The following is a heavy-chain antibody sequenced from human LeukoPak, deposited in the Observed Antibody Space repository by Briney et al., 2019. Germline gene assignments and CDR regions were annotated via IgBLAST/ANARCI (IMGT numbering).Heavy chain of an antibody. CDR1: GYTFTSYD. D-gene: IGHD6-13*01. Sequence: GASVKVSCEASGYTFTSYDINWVRQATGQGLEWMGWMNPNSGNTGYAQKFQGRVTMTEDTSTDTAYMELSSLRSEDTAVYYCAAKLGYSSSWYPYGMDVWGQGTTVTVSS. V-gene: IGHV1-8*01. CDR3: AAKLGYSSSWYPYGMDV. J-gene: IGHJ6*02. CDR2: MNPNSGNT.